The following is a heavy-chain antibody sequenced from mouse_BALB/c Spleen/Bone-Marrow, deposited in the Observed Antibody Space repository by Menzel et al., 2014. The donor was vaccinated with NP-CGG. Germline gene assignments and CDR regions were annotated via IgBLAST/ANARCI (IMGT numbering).Heavy chain of an antibody. Sequence: QVQLKQSGTDLVRPGASVKLSCKASGYTFTSYWINWVKQRPGQGLEWIGNIYPSDSYTNYNQKFKDKATLTVDKSSSTAYMLLSSPTSEDSAVYYCTRDDGGFAYWGQGTLVTVSA. J-gene: IGHJ3*01. CDR1: GYTFTSYW. CDR2: IYPSDSYT. CDR3: TRDDGGFAY. D-gene: IGHD1-1*02. V-gene: IGHV1-69*02.